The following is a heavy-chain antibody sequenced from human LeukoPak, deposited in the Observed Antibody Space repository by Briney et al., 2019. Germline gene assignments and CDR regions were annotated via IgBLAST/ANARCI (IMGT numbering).Heavy chain of an antibody. Sequence: SETLSLTCTVSGGSTSSGDYYWSWIRQPPGKGLEWIGYIYYSGSTYYNPSLKSRATISVDTSKNQLSLKLSSVTAADTAVYYCASSLYSNYPFDYWGQGTLVTVSS. D-gene: IGHD4-11*01. CDR2: IYYSGST. CDR1: GGSTSSGDYY. V-gene: IGHV4-30-4*08. J-gene: IGHJ4*02. CDR3: ASSLYSNYPFDY.